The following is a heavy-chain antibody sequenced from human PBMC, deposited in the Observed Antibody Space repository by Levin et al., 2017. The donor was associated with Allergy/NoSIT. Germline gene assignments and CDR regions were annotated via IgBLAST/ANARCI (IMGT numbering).Heavy chain of an antibody. J-gene: IGHJ4*02. Sequence: GGSLRLSCKISGYSFTTYWIAWVRQVPGEGLEYVGLIYPGDSDIRYSPSFQGHVTISADKSTGTAYLHWSAQKTSDTAMYYCGGGSHFFNFWGQGTHVTVSS. CDR1: GYSFTTYW. CDR2: IYPGDSDI. V-gene: IGHV5-51*01. CDR3: GGGSHFFNF. D-gene: IGHD5-12*01.